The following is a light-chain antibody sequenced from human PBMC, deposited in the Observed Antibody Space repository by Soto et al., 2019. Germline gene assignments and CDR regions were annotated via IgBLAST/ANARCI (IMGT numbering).Light chain of an antibody. CDR1: QSVNTK. Sequence: IVMTGSPDTLSVSPVERASLSCRSIQSVNTKLAWYQKRPGQPPRLLIYGASIRATGIPARFSGSGSGTEFTITIRSLQSEDFAVYQCQQHHNWPKNFGPGTXVAIK. J-gene: IGKJ3*01. CDR2: GAS. V-gene: IGKV3-15*01. CDR3: QQHHNWPKN.